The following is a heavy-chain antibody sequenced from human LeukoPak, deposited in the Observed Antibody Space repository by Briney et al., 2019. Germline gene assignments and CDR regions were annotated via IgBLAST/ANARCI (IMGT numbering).Heavy chain of an antibody. V-gene: IGHV4-30-4*07. CDR3: ARVPITMVRGQYYFDY. CDR1: GGSISSGGYS. J-gene: IGHJ4*02. D-gene: IGHD3-10*01. CDR2: IYYSGST. Sequence: SETLSLTCAVSGGSISSGGYSWSWIRQPPGKGLEWIGYIYYSGSTYYNPSLKSRVTISVDTSKNQFSLKLSSVTAADTAVYYCARVPITMVRGQYYFDYWGQGTLVTVSS.